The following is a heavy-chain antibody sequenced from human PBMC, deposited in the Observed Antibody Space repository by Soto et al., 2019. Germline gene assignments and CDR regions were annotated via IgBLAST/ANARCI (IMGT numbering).Heavy chain of an antibody. V-gene: IGHV4-39*01. D-gene: IGHD2-2*01. CDR2: IYYSGST. Sequence: PSETLSLTCTVSGGSISSSSYYWGWIRQPPGKGLEWIGSIYYSGSTYYNPSLKSRVTISVDTSKNQFSLKLSSVTAADTAVYYCARHAVVWGYYWGQGTLVTVSS. CDR1: GGSISSSSYY. J-gene: IGHJ4*02. CDR3: ARHAVVWGYY.